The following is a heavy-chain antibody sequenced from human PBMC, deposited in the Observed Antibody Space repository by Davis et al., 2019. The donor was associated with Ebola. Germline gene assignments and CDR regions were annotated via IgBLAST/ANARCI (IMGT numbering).Heavy chain of an antibody. V-gene: IGHV3-30-3*01. CDR1: EFTFSSYA. CDR3: AREEVRGVRYYYYMDV. CDR2: ISYDGSNK. J-gene: IGHJ6*03. D-gene: IGHD3-10*01. Sequence: GESLKISCAASEFTFSSYAMHWVRQAPGKGLEWVAVISYDGSNKYYADSVKGRFTISRDNSKNTLYLQINSLRNEDTAVYYCAREEVRGVRYYYYMDVWGRGTTVTVSS.